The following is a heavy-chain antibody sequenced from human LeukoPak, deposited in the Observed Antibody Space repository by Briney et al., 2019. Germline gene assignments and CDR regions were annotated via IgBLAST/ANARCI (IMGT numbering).Heavy chain of an antibody. CDR2: ISAYNGNT. Sequence: ASVKVSCKAAGYTFINYGISWVRQAPGQGLEWMGWISAYNGNTNYAQKLQGRVTMTTDTSTSTAYMELKSLRSDDTAVYYCARAIAVAGTGVDYWGQGTLVTVSS. D-gene: IGHD6-19*01. J-gene: IGHJ4*02. V-gene: IGHV1-18*01. CDR1: GYTFINYG. CDR3: ARAIAVAGTGVDY.